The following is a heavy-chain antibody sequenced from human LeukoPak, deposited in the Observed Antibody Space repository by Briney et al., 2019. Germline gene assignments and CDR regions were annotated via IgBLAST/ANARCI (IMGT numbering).Heavy chain of an antibody. CDR2: IYHSGST. Sequence: SETLSLTCTVSGYSISSGYYWGWIRQPPGKGLEWIGSIYHSGSTYYNPSLKSRVTISVDTSKNQFSLKLSSVTAADTAVYYCARLVPYYYDSSGYPNWFDPWGQGTLVTVSS. J-gene: IGHJ5*02. CDR3: ARLVPYYYDSSGYPNWFDP. V-gene: IGHV4-38-2*02. D-gene: IGHD3-22*01. CDR1: GYSISSGYY.